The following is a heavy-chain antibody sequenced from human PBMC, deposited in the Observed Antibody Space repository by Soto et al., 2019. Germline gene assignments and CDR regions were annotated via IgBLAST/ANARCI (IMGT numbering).Heavy chain of an antibody. CDR3: ARHGTYAYVWGSYRNNFDFDY. CDR1: GGSISSSSYY. D-gene: IGHD3-16*02. J-gene: IGHJ4*02. Sequence: ETLSLTCTVSGGSISSSSYYWGWIRQPPGKGLEWIGSIYYSGSTYYNPSLKSRVTISVDTSKNQFSLKLSSVTAADTAVYYCARHGTYAYVWGSYRNNFDFDYWGQGTLVTVS. CDR2: IYYSGST. V-gene: IGHV4-39*01.